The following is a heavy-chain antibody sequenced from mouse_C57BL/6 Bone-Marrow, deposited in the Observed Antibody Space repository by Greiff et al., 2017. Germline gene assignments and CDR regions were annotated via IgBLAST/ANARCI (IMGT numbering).Heavy chain of an antibody. CDR2: IYPSDSET. J-gene: IGHJ1*03. V-gene: IGHV1-61*01. CDR1: GYTFTSYW. Sequence: VQLQESGAELVRPGSSVKLSCKASGYTFTSYWMDWVKQRPGQGLEWIGNIYPSDSETHYNQKFKDKATLTVDKSSSTAYMQLSSLTSEDSAVYYCAREAGYDYDGWYFDVWGTGTTVTVSS. CDR3: AREAGYDYDGWYFDV. D-gene: IGHD2-4*01.